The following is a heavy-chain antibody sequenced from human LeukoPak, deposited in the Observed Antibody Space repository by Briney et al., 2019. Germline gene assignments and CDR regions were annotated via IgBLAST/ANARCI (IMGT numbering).Heavy chain of an antibody. CDR1: GYTFTSYD. CDR2: MNPNSGNT. CDR3: ARVWGSVDY. D-gene: IGHD3-16*01. J-gene: IGHJ4*02. V-gene: IGHV1-8*01. Sequence: ASVKVSCKASGYTFTSYDINWVRQATGQGLEWMGWMNPNSGNTGFAQKFQGRVTLTRDTSITTAYMELTSLRPEDAAVYYCARVWGSVDYWGQGTLVTVSS.